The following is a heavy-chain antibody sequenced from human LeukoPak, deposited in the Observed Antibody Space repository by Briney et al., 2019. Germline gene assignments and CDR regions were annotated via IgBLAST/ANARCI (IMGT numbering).Heavy chain of an antibody. Sequence: SGTLSLTCAVSGGSISSSNWWSWVRQPPGKGLEWIGEIYHSGSTNYTPSLKSRVTISVDTSQNQFSLKLSSVTAADTAVYYCARYCSGGSCYSGAFDYWGQGTLVTVSS. CDR2: IYHSGST. V-gene: IGHV4-4*02. J-gene: IGHJ4*02. D-gene: IGHD2-15*01. CDR1: GGSISSSNW. CDR3: ARYCSGGSCYSGAFDY.